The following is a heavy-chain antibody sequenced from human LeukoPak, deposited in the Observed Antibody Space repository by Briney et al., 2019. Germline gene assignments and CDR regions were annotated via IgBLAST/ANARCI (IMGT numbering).Heavy chain of an antibody. CDR2: ISSSSSYI. J-gene: IGHJ3*02. CDR3: ARGPRRSADAFDI. V-gene: IGHV3-21*01. CDR1: GFTFSSYS. Sequence: GGSLRLSCAASGFTFSSYSMNWVRQAPGKGLEWVSSISSSSSYIYYADSVKGRFTISRDNARNSLYLQMNSLRAEDTAVYYCARGPRRSADAFDIWGQGTMVTVSS.